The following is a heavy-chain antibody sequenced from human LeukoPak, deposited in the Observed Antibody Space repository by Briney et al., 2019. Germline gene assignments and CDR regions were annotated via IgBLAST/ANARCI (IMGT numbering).Heavy chain of an antibody. CDR1: GFTFSSYW. V-gene: IGHV3-74*01. J-gene: IGHJ4*02. CDR2: INPGGSSI. D-gene: IGHD1-14*01. Sequence: GGSLRLSCAASGFTFSSYWMHWVRQVPGKGLVWVARINPGGSSITYADSVKGRFIISRDNAKYTLYLQMDSLRAEDTGVYYCARSNQADDYWGQGTLVTVSS. CDR3: ARSNQADDY.